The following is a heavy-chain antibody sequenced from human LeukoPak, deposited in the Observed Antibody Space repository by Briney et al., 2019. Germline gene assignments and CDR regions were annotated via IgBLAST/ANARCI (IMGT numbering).Heavy chain of an antibody. CDR2: ISGSGVST. V-gene: IGHV3-23*01. CDR3: AKDTSYYYMDV. Sequence: GGSLRLSCAASGFTFSSYAMTWVRQAPGKGLEWVSTISGSGVSTYYADSVKGRCTISRDNSKNTLSLHMNSLRAEDTAVYYCAKDTSYYYMDVWGKGTTVSVSS. D-gene: IGHD3-16*01. CDR1: GFTFSSYA. J-gene: IGHJ6*03.